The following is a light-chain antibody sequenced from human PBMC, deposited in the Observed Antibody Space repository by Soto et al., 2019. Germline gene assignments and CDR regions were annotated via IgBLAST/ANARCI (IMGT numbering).Light chain of an antibody. CDR1: QSVDSN. CDR3: QQRSNWPPIT. CDR2: GAS. J-gene: IGKJ5*01. Sequence: EILMTQSPATLSVSPGERATLSCRASQSVDSNLAWYQQKPGQAPRLLIYGASSRATGIPDRFSGSGSGTEFTLTISSLQPDDFAVYYCQQRSNWPPITFGQGTRLEIK. V-gene: IGKV3D-15*01.